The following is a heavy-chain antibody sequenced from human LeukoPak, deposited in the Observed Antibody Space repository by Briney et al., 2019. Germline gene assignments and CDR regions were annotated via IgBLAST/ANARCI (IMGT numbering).Heavy chain of an antibody. V-gene: IGHV1-18*04. CDR2: ISAKSGNT. CDR1: GYTFATYG. D-gene: IGHD2-2*02. CDR3: ARDYDYTTSWYGRGGPGF. Sequence: GASVKVSSKASGYTFATYGISWVRQAPGQGLEWMGWISAKSGNTYYAEKMQGRVTMTRDTSTTTAYMELRSLRSDDTAVYYCARDYDYTTSWYGRGGPGFWGQGTLVTVSS. J-gene: IGHJ4*02.